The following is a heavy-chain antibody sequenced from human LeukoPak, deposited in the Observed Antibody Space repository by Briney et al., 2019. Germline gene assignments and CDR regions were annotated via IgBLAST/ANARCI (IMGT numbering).Heavy chain of an antibody. CDR1: GFTFSSYS. J-gene: IGHJ5*02. CDR3: ARGRNYDFWSGDGTGRYNWFDP. D-gene: IGHD3-3*01. V-gene: IGHV3-21*01. CDR2: ISSSSSYI. Sequence: GGSLRLSCAASGFTFSSYSMTWVRQAPGKGLEWVSSISSSSSYIYYADSVKGRFTISRDNAKNSLYLQMNSLRAEDTAVYYCARGRNYDFWSGDGTGRYNWFDPWGQGTLVTVSS.